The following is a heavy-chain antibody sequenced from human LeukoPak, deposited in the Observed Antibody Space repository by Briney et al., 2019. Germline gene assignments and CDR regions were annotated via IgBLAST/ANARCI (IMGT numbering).Heavy chain of an antibody. Sequence: ASVKVSCKASGYTFTSYYMHWVRQAPGQGLEWMGWMNPNSGNTGYAQKFQGRVTITRNTSISTAYMELSSLRSEDTAVYYCARVGTRAFDIWGQGTMVTVSS. CDR3: ARVGTRAFDI. J-gene: IGHJ3*02. CDR2: MNPNSGNT. V-gene: IGHV1-8*03. D-gene: IGHD1-1*01. CDR1: GYTFTSYY.